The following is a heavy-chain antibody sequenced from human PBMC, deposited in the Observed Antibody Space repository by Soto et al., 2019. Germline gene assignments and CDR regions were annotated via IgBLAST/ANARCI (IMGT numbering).Heavy chain of an antibody. J-gene: IGHJ4*02. D-gene: IGHD2-15*01. Sequence: GGSLRLSCAASGFTFSSYSMNWVRQAPGKGLEWVSYISSSSSTIYYADSVKGRFTISRDNDKNYLYLQMNSLRAEDTAVYYCARADYCSGGSCYFDYWGQGTLVTVSS. CDR2: ISSSSSTI. V-gene: IGHV3-48*01. CDR1: GFTFSSYS. CDR3: ARADYCSGGSCYFDY.